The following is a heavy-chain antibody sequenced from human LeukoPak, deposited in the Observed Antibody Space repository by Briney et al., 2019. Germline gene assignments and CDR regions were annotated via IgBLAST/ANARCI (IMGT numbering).Heavy chain of an antibody. J-gene: IGHJ4*02. D-gene: IGHD1-26*01. CDR3: AKDYSDSRVGDVFFEY. V-gene: IGHV3-23*01. Sequence: GGSLRLSCAASGLTFSNYAMSWFRQAPGKGLEWVSGITSGFTPHYADSVKGRFTISRDNSKNTFHLQMNSLRAEDTAVYYCAKDYSDSRVGDVFFEYWGQGTLVTVSS. CDR2: ITSGFTP. CDR1: GLTFSNYA.